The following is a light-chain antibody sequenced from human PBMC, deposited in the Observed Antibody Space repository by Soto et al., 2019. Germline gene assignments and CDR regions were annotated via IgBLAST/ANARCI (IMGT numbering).Light chain of an antibody. J-gene: IGKJ3*01. V-gene: IGKV3-15*01. CDR2: GAS. CDR1: QSVSSS. Sequence: EIVMTQSPATLSVSPGERVTLSCRASQSVSSSLAWYQQKPCQAPRLLIYGASTKATGIPARFSGSGSGTEFTLTIRSLQSEDFAVYYCQQYNNWPPFTFGPGTKVDIK. CDR3: QQYNNWPPFT.